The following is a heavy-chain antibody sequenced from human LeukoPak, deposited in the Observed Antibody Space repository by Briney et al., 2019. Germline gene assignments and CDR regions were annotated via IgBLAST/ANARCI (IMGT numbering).Heavy chain of an antibody. CDR1: GFTFSNAW. Sequence: PGGSLRLSCAASGFTFSNAWMSWVRQAPGKGLEWVGRIKSKTDGGTTDYAAPVKGRFTISRDVSKNTLYLQMNSLKTEDTAVYYCTTDPGIVGATPFDYWGQGTLVTVSS. CDR3: TTDPGIVGATPFDY. CDR2: IKSKTDGGTT. V-gene: IGHV3-15*01. J-gene: IGHJ4*02. D-gene: IGHD1-26*01.